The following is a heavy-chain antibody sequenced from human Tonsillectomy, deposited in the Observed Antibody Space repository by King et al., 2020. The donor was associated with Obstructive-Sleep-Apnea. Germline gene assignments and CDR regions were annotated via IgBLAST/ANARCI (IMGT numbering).Heavy chain of an antibody. CDR3: ARAVAATGYFDY. D-gene: IGHD2-15*01. CDR1: GGSISSFF. CDR2: VFYTGST. V-gene: IGHV4-59*08. J-gene: IGHJ4*02. Sequence: VQLQESGPGLVKPSETLSLTCTVSGGSISSFFWSWIRQSPGKGLEWLGYVFYTGSTNYNPSLQSRLHISVDTSKNQFSLKLNSVTAADRAVYHCARAVAATGYFDYWSQGTLVTVSS.